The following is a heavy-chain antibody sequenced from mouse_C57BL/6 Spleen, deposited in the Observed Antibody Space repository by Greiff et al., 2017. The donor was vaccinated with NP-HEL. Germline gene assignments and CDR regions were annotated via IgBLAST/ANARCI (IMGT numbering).Heavy chain of an antibody. J-gene: IGHJ1*03. V-gene: IGHV1-85*01. CDR1: GYTFTSYD. D-gene: IGHD1-1*01. Sequence: VQRVESGPELVKPGASVKLSCKASGYTFTSYDINWVKQRPGQGLEWIGWIYPRDGSTKYNEKFKGKATLTVDTSSSTAYMELHRLTSEDSAVYFCARKTTVVGDWYFDVWGTGTTVTVSS. CDR2: IYPRDGST. CDR3: ARKTTVVGDWYFDV.